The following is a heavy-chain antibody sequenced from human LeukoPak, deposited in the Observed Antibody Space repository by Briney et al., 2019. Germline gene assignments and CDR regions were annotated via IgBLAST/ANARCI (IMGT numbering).Heavy chain of an antibody. V-gene: IGHV1-69*13. D-gene: IGHD3-10*01. CDR1: GGTFSSYA. CDR2: IIPIFGTA. Sequence: GASVKVSCKASGGTFSSYAISWLRQAPGQGLEWMGGIIPIFGTANYAQKFQGRVTITADESTSTAYMELSSLRSEDTAVYYCARLRLLWFGESYYYYGMDAWGKGTTVTVSS. CDR3: ARLRLLWFGESYYYYGMDA. J-gene: IGHJ6*04.